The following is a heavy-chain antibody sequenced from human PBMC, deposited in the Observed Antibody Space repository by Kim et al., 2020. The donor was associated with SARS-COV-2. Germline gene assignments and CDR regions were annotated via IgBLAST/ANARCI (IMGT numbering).Heavy chain of an antibody. V-gene: IGHV3-21*01. J-gene: IGHJ4*02. Sequence: GGSLRLSCAASGFTFSSYSMNWVRQAPGKGLEWVSSISSSSSYIYYADSVKGRFTISRDNAKNSLYLQMNSLRAEDTAVYYCARDFTFQRRIVATTSDYWGQGTLVTVSS. CDR1: GFTFSSYS. D-gene: IGHD5-12*01. CDR2: ISSSSSYI. CDR3: ARDFTFQRRIVATTSDY.